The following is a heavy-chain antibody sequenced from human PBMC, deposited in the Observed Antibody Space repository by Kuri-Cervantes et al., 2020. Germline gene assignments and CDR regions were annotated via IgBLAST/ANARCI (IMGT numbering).Heavy chain of an antibody. CDR2: IYYSGST. V-gene: IGHV4-61*05. Sequence: SETLSLTCTLSGGSISSSNYYWGWSRQAPGKGLEWLGYIYYSGSTNYNPSLKSRVTISVDTSKNQFSLKLSSVTAADTAVYYCARGDGDYGDYFVDYWGQGTLVTVSS. D-gene: IGHD4-17*01. CDR1: GGSISSSNYY. CDR3: ARGDGDYGDYFVDY. J-gene: IGHJ4*02.